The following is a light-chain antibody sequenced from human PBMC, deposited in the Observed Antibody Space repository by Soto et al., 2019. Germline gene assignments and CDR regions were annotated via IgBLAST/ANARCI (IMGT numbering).Light chain of an antibody. CDR2: EVS. V-gene: IGLV2-8*01. J-gene: IGLJ1*01. Sequence: QSVLAQPPSASGSPGQSVTISCTGTSSDVGAYNYVSWYQQHPGKAPKLMIYEVSKRPSGVPDRFSGSKSGNTASLTVSGLQAEDEADYYCSSYVGSNSPYVFGTGTKVTVL. CDR3: SSYVGSNSPYV. CDR1: SSDVGAYNY.